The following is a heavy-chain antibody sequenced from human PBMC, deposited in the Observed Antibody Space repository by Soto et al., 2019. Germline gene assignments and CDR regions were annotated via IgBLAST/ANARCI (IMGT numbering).Heavy chain of an antibody. J-gene: IGHJ6*02. D-gene: IGHD3-10*01. CDR3: ARDRGVNYYYGMDV. V-gene: IGHV1-18*01. CDR1: GYTFTSYG. Sequence: GASVKVSCKASGYTFTSYGISWVRQAPGQGLEWMGWISAYNGNTNYAQKLQGRVTMTIDTSTSTAYMELRSLRSDDTAVYYCARDRGVNYYYGMDVWGQGTTVTVSS. CDR2: ISAYNGNT.